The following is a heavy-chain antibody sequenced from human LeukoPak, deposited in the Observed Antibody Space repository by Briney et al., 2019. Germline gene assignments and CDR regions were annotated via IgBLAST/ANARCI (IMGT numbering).Heavy chain of an antibody. J-gene: IGHJ4*02. CDR1: IYTFSSYA. CDR2: ISGSGGST. Sequence: GGSLRLPCAVSIYTFSSYAMSWVRQAPGKGLEWVSAISGSGGSTYYADSVKGRFTISRDNSKNTLYLQMKSLRAEDTAVYYCAKRRDYYDSSGYYYVGFDYWGQGTLVTVSS. D-gene: IGHD3-22*01. CDR3: AKRRDYYDSSGYYYVGFDY. V-gene: IGHV3-23*01.